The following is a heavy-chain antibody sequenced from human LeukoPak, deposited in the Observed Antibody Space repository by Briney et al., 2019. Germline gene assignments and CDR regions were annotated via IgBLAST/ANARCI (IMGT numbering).Heavy chain of an antibody. Sequence: PGGSLRLSCAASGFTFSDFYMSWIRQAPGKGLGWISYISSNGSAVYYADSVKGRFTISRDNARNSLYLQMNSLRAEDTAVYYCAKDFAAAGRGYFDYWGQGTLVTVSS. CDR3: AKDFAAAGRGYFDY. CDR2: ISSNGSAV. D-gene: IGHD6-13*01. J-gene: IGHJ4*02. V-gene: IGHV3-11*04. CDR1: GFTFSDFY.